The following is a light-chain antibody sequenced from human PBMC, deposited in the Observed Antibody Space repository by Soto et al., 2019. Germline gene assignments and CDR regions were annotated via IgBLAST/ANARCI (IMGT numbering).Light chain of an antibody. J-gene: IGKJ3*01. CDR2: CAS. CDR1: QSINSRY. Sequence: EIVLTQSPGTLSLSPGERATLSCRASQSINSRYLAWYQQKPGQAPRLLIYCASSRATGIPDRFSGSGSGTDFTLTISRLEPDDFAVYYCQQFGSSPGFTFGPGTKVDIK. V-gene: IGKV3-20*01. CDR3: QQFGSSPGFT.